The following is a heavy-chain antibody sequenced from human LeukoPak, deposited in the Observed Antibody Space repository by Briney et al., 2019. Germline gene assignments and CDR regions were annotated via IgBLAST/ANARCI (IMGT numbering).Heavy chain of an antibody. CDR1: GYTFTGYY. CDR3: AVVEPITIYGWYV. D-gene: IGHD3-9*01. Sequence: ASVKVSCKASGYTFTGYYMHWVRQAPGQGLEWMGRINPNSGGTNYAQKFQGRVTMTRDTSISTAYMELSRLRFDDTAVYYCAVVEPITIYGWYVWGQGTTVTVSS. J-gene: IGHJ6*02. V-gene: IGHV1-2*06. CDR2: INPNSGGT.